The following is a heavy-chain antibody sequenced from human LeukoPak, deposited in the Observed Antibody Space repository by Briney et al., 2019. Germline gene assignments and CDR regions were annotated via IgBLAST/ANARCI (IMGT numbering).Heavy chain of an antibody. Sequence: ASVKVSCKASGYPFNNYDINWVRQATGQPLEWMGWMNPHSGKTGYAQNFQGRGTMTRDTSITTAYMELSSLRSEDTAVYYCAVGGVVTAKTGNWSDPWGQGTLVTASS. CDR3: AVGGVVTAKTGNWSDP. D-gene: IGHD2-8*02. CDR2: MNPHSGKT. V-gene: IGHV1-8*01. J-gene: IGHJ5*02. CDR1: GYPFNNYD.